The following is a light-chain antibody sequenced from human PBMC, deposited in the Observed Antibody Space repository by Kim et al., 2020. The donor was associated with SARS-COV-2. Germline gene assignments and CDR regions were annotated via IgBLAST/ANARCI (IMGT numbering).Light chain of an antibody. V-gene: IGLV3-25*03. Sequence: SYELTQPPSASVFPGQTARITCSGDALPGQYTFWYQQKSGQAPVLVMFRDTKRPSVIHERFYGTISGTTATLTINGVQAEDEADYYCQSTDSTYSYPNWVFGGGTQLTVL. CDR2: RDT. CDR3: QSTDSTYSYPNWV. J-gene: IGLJ3*02. CDR1: ALPGQY.